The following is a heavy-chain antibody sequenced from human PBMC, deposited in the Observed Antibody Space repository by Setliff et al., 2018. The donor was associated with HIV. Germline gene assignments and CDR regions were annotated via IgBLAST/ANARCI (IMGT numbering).Heavy chain of an antibody. J-gene: IGHJ6*03. CDR1: GGSISSYS. Sequence: PSETLSLTCTVSGGSISSYSWSWIRQPPGKGLEWIGYIYTSGSANYNPSLKSRVTISVDTSENQFSLKLTSVTAADTAMYFCVRDATSEGYMDVWGKGTTVTVSS. CDR3: VRDATSEGYMDV. CDR2: IYTSGSA. V-gene: IGHV4-4*08.